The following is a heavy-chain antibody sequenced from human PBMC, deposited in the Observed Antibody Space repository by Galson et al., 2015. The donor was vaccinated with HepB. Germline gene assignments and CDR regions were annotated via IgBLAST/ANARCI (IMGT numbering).Heavy chain of an antibody. V-gene: IGHV3-30*18. Sequence: SLRLSCAASGFTFRDYGMLWVRQAPGTGLEWVAIISNDGKTMYYGDSVKGRFTISRDNSKNTLFLQMNSLRPEDTAVYYCAKQGGAVMSGFDYSGQGTLVTGSS. J-gene: IGHJ4*02. CDR3: AKQGGAVMSGFDY. D-gene: IGHD2-8*01. CDR1: GFTFRDYG. CDR2: ISNDGKTM.